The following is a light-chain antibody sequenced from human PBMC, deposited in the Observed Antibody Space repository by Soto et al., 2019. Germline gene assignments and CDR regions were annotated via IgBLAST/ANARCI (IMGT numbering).Light chain of an antibody. V-gene: IGLV2-18*02. J-gene: IGLJ1*01. CDR1: SSDVGSYDR. Sequence: QSVLTQPPSVSGSPGQSVTISCTGTSSDVGSYDRVSWYQQPLGTAPKLMIYEVSNRPSGVPDRFSGSKSGNTASVTISGLQAEDEADYYCSSYTSSSTYVFRSGTKVXXL. CDR3: SSYTSSSTYV. CDR2: EVS.